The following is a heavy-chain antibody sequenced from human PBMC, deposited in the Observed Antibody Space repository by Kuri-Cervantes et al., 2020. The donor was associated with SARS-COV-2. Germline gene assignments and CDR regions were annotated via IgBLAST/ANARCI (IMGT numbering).Heavy chain of an antibody. D-gene: IGHD4-11*01. Sequence: KVSCKDSGYSFTSYWIGWVRQMPGKGLEWMGIIYPGDSDTRYSPSFQGQVTISADKSISTAYLQWSSLKASDTAMYYCTRLDPWGVTNYYYYYMDVWGKGTTVTVSS. CDR1: GYSFTSYW. CDR2: IYPGDSDT. V-gene: IGHV5-51*01. CDR3: TRLDPWGVTNYYYYYMDV. J-gene: IGHJ6*03.